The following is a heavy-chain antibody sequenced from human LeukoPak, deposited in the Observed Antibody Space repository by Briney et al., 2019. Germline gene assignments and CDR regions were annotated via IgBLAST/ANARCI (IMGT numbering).Heavy chain of an antibody. CDR1: GFTFSSYC. V-gene: IGHV3-21*04. CDR3: AREGHGVYFDH. Sequence: GGSLRLSCAASGFTFSSYCRNWVRQAPGKGLEWVSYISCSGSYKYYADSVRGRFTISRDNAKNSLYLQMNILRADDTAVYYCAREGHGVYFDHWGQGTLVTVSS. J-gene: IGHJ4*02. CDR2: ISCSGSYK. D-gene: IGHD4-17*01.